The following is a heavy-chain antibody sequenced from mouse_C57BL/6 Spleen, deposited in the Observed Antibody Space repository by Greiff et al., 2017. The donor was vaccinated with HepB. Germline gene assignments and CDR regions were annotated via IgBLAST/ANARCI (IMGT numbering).Heavy chain of an antibody. J-gene: IGHJ3*01. CDR3: ARHYYGSSPAWFAY. CDR1: GYTFTDYY. Sequence: EVQLQQSGPELVKPGASVKISCKASGYTFTDYYMNWVKQSHGKSLEWIGDINPNNGGTSYNQKFKGKATLTVDKSSSTAYMELRSLTSEDSAVYYCARHYYGSSPAWFAYWGQGTLVTVSA. D-gene: IGHD1-1*01. CDR2: INPNNGGT. V-gene: IGHV1-26*01.